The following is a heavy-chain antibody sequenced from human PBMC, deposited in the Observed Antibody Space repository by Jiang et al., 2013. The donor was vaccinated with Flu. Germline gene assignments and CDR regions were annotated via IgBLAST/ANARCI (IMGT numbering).Heavy chain of an antibody. Sequence: CAASGFTFSSYGMHWVRQAPGKGLEWVAFIRYDGSNKYYADSVKGRFTISRDNSKNTLYLQMNSLRAEDTAVYYCAKSPGLKSSGWYGFALGDYWGQGTLVTVSS. CDR3: AKSPGLKSSGWYGFALGDY. CDR1: GFTFSSYG. CDR2: IRYDGSNK. D-gene: IGHD6-19*01. J-gene: IGHJ4*02. V-gene: IGHV3-30*02.